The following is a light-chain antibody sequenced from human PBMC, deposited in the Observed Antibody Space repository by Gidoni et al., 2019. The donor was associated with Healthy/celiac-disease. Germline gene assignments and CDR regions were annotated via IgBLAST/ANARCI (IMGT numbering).Light chain of an antibody. Sequence: DIQIIHSPSSLSASVGDRVTITCRASQSISSYLNLYQQKQGKAPKLLIYAAASLQSGVPSRFSGSGSGTDVTITISSMQHEDFATYYCQQSYSSTPITFGQGTRLEIK. V-gene: IGKV1-39*01. CDR1: QSISSY. CDR2: AAA. CDR3: QQSYSSTPIT. J-gene: IGKJ5*01.